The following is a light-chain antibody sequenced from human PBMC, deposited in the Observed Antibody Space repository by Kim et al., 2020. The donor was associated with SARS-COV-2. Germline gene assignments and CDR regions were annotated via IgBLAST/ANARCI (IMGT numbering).Light chain of an antibody. CDR1: RSDIRAYTS. Sequence: GPSIPIACTATRSDIRAYTSASWFQQHPGKAPKLIIYDVSRRASGISNRFSGSKSGNAASLTISGLLTEDEADYYCSSYTTSTTWVFGGGTQLTVL. V-gene: IGLV2-14*03. J-gene: IGLJ3*02. CDR3: SSYTTSTTWV. CDR2: DVS.